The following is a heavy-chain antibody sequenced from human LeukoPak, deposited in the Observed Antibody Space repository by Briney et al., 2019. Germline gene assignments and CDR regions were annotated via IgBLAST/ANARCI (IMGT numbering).Heavy chain of an antibody. CDR2: INPNSGGT. J-gene: IGHJ6*02. CDR3: AREVGGVIITGGYNYYYGMDV. CDR1: GYTFTGYY. V-gene: IGHV1-2*02. Sequence: ASVKVSCKASGYTFTGYYMHWVRQAPGQGLEWMGWINPNSGGTNYAQKFQGRVTMTRDTSISTAYMELSRLRSDDTAVYYCAREVGGVIITGGYNYYYGMDVWGQGTTVTVSS. D-gene: IGHD3-10*01.